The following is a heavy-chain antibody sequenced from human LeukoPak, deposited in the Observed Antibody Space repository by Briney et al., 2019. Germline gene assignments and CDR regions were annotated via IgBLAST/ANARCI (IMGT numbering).Heavy chain of an antibody. V-gene: IGHV4-59*01. CDR1: GGSISSYY. CDR3: ARGRTRYCSGGSCPQGWFDP. J-gene: IGHJ5*02. Sequence: SETLSPTCTVSGGSISSYYWSWIRQPPGKGLEWSGYIYYSGSTNYNPSPKSRVTISVDTSRNQFSLKLSSVTAADTAVYYCARGRTRYCSGGSCPQGWFDPWGQGTLVTVSS. CDR2: IYYSGST. D-gene: IGHD2-15*01.